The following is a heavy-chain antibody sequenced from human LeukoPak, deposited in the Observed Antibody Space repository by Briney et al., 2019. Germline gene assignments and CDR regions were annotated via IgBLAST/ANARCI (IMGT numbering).Heavy chain of an antibody. CDR2: IDWADDK. V-gene: IGHV2-70*11. Sequence: SGPTLVNPTQTLTLTCTFSGFSLSTRGMCVSWFRQPPGKALEWLARIDWADDKAYSTSLKTRLTIFKDTSKDQVVLTLTDMDPVDTATYYCARDYYMDVWGKGTTVTVSS. CDR1: GFSLSTRGMC. D-gene: IGHD3-10*01. CDR3: ARDYYMDV. J-gene: IGHJ6*03.